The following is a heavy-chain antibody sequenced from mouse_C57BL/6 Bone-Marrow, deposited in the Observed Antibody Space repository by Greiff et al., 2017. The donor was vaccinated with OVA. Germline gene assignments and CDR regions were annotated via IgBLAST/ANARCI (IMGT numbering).Heavy chain of an antibody. CDR2: IHPNSGST. CDR1: GYTFTSYW. Sequence: VQLQQPGAELVKPGASVKLSCKASGYTFTSYWMHWVKQRPGQGLEWIGMIHPNSGSTNYNEKFKSKATLTVDKSSSTAYMQLSSLTSEDSAVYYCARVGGGGSSPFDYWGQGTTLTVSS. D-gene: IGHD1-1*01. V-gene: IGHV1-64*01. CDR3: ARVGGGGSSPFDY. J-gene: IGHJ2*01.